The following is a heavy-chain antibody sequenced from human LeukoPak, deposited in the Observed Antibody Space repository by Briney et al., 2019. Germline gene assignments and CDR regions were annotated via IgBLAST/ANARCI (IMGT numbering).Heavy chain of an antibody. V-gene: IGHV1-24*01. Sequence: GAPVKVSCKVSGYTLIELSMHWVRQAPGKGLEWMGGFDPEDGETIYAQKFQGRVTMTEDTSTDTAYMELSSLRSEDTAVYYCATGEPNCGTTYCRIRHYYYMDVWGKGTTVTVSS. CDR3: ATGEPNCGTTYCRIRHYYYMDV. J-gene: IGHJ6*03. D-gene: IGHD2-21*01. CDR1: GYTLIELS. CDR2: FDPEDGET.